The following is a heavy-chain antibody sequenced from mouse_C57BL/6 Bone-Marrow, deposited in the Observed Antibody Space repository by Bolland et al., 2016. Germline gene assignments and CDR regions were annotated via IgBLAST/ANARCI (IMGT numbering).Heavy chain of an antibody. D-gene: IGHD2-2*01. Sequence: NGYTTEYTASVKGRFTISRDNSQNILYLQMNTLRAEDSATYYCVKVLWFWFAYWGQGTLV. CDR2: NGYTT. V-gene: IGHV7-4*01. CDR3: VKVLWFWFAY. J-gene: IGHJ3*01.